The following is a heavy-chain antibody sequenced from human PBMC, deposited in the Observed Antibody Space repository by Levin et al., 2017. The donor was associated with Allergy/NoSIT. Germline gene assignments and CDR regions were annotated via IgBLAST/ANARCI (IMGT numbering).Heavy chain of an antibody. CDR3: ARDSSTSPQNAFDI. J-gene: IGHJ3*02. D-gene: IGHD2-2*01. Sequence: SETLSLTCAVSGGSISSSNWWSWVRQPPGKGLEWIGEIYHSGSTNYNPSLKSRVTISVDKSKNQFSLKLSSVTAADTAVYYCARDSSTSPQNAFDIWGQGTMVTVSS. CDR2: IYHSGST. CDR1: GGSISSSNW. V-gene: IGHV4-4*02.